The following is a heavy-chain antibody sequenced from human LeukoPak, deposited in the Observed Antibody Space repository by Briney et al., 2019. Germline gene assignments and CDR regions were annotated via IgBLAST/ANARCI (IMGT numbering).Heavy chain of an antibody. J-gene: IGHJ5*02. CDR1: GFTFDDYG. D-gene: IGHD6-13*01. Sequence: GGSLRLSCAASGFTFDDYGMSWVRQAPGKGLEWVSGINWNGGSTGYADSVKGRFTISRDNAKNSLYLQMNSLRAEDTAFYYCARTGRAAAGNWFDPWGQGTLVTVSS. CDR2: INWNGGST. V-gene: IGHV3-20*04. CDR3: ARTGRAAAGNWFDP.